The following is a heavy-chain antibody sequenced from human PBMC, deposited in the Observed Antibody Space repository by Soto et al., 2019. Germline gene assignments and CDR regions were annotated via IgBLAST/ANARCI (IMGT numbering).Heavy chain of an antibody. V-gene: IGHV1-2*04. D-gene: IGHD2-15*01. CDR2: INPNSGGT. CDR1: GYTFTGYY. Sequence: ASVKVSCKASGYTFTGYYMHWVRQAPGQGLEWMGWINPNSGGTNYAQKFQGWVTMTRDTSISTAYMELSRLRSDDTAVYYCAREGCSGGSCYLVYYYGMDVWGQGTTVPVSS. CDR3: AREGCSGGSCYLVYYYGMDV. J-gene: IGHJ6*02.